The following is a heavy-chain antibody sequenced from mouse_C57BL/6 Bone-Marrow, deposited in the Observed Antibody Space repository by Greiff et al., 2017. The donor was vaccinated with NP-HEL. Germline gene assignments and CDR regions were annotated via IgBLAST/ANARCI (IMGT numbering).Heavy chain of an antibody. CDR2: IDPSDSYT. CDR3: ARRMDY. J-gene: IGHJ4*01. CDR1: GYTLTSYW. Sequence: VKLQQPGAELVRPGTSVKLSCKASGYTLTSYWMHWVKQRPGQGLEWIGVIDPSDSYTNYNQKFKGKATLTVDTSSSTAYMQLSSLTSEDSAVYYCARRMDYWGQGTSVTVSS. V-gene: IGHV1-59*01.